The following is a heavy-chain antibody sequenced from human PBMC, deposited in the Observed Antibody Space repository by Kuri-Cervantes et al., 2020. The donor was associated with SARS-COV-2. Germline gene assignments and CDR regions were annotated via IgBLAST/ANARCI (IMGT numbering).Heavy chain of an antibody. CDR1: GFNFSRTD. Sequence: LSLTRAASGFNFSRTDMHWVRQAPGKGLEWVAVISHDGKNKKCIASGKGRFTISRDNSQNTLYLHMKSLRSEDTAMYYCAKDRVGVQDFWGQGTLVTVSS. CDR3: AKDRVGVQDF. J-gene: IGHJ4*02. CDR2: ISHDGKNK. D-gene: IGHD2-21*01. V-gene: IGHV3-30*18.